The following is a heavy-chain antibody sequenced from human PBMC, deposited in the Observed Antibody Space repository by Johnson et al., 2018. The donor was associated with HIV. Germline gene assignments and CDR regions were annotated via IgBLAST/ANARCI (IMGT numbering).Heavy chain of an antibody. CDR3: ARDRGYWDAFDI. V-gene: IGHV3-11*04. CDR1: GFSFSDYY. CDR2: ISSSGTTV. D-gene: IGHD3-22*01. Sequence: QVQLVESGGGLVKPGGSLRLSCAASGFSFSDYYMGWIRQTPGKGLEWVSYISSSGTTVYYADSVKGRFSISSDNAKHSLYLQMNSLRAEDTAVYYCARDRGYWDAFDIWGQGTVVSVSS. J-gene: IGHJ3*02.